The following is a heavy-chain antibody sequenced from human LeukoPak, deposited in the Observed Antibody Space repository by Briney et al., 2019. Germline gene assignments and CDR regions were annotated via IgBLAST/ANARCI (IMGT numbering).Heavy chain of an antibody. D-gene: IGHD6-13*01. CDR2: IYHSGST. V-gene: IGHV4-4*02. CDR3: ARACGASAGLGFDY. J-gene: IGHJ4*02. CDR1: GGSISSSNW. Sequence: SETLSLTCAVSGGSISSSNWWGWVRQPPGKGLEWIGEIYHSGSTNYNPSLKRGVTISVDNSNNQFSLKLSSVAAAATAVYYCARACGASAGLGFDYWGQGTLVTVSS.